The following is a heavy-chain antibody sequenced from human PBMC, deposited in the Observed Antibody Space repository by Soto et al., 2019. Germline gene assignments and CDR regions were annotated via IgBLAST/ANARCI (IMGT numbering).Heavy chain of an antibody. CDR2: IYYSGST. CDR1: GGSISSGGYY. CDR3: AYHAGRGYWNWFDP. D-gene: IGHD3-22*01. V-gene: IGHV4-31*03. J-gene: IGHJ5*02. Sequence: HVQLQESCPGLVKPSQTRSLTCTVSGGSISSGGYYWSWIRQHPGKGLEWIGYIYYSGSTYYNPSLKSRVTISVDTSKNQFSLKLSSVTAADTAVYYCAYHAGRGYWNWFDPWGQGTLVTVSS.